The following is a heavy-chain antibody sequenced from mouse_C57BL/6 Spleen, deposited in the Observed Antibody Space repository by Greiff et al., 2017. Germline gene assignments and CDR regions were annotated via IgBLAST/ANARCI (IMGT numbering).Heavy chain of an antibody. CDR2: IYPGDGDT. V-gene: IGHV1-80*01. CDR1: GYAFSSYW. J-gene: IGHJ2*01. CDR3: ARSDYYGSSLLDY. Sequence: QVQLQQSGAELVKPGASVKISCKASGYAFSSYWMNWVKQRPGKGLEWIGQIYPGDGDTNYNGKFKGKATLTADKSSSTAYMQHSSLTSEDSAVYFCARSDYYGSSLLDYWGQGTTLTVSS. D-gene: IGHD1-1*01.